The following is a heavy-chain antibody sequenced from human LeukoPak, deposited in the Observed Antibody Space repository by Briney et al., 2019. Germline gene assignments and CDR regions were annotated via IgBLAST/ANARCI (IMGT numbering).Heavy chain of an antibody. D-gene: IGHD1-26*01. CDR3: ARWSGGATRRGNWFDP. V-gene: IGHV4-61*08. CDR1: GGSISSGGYS. J-gene: IGHJ5*02. CDR2: IYYSGST. Sequence: PSQTLSLTCAVSGGSISSGGYSWSWIRQPPGKGLEWIGYIYYSGSTNYNPSLKSRVTISVDTSKNQFSLKLSSVTAADTAVYYCARWSGGATRRGNWFDPWGQGTLVTVSS.